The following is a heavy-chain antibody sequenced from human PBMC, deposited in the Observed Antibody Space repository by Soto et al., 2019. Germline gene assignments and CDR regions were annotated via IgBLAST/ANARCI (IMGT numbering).Heavy chain of an antibody. J-gene: IGHJ5*02. CDR2: IYWDDDK. V-gene: IGHV2-5*02. CDR1: GFSLSTSGVG. CDR3: AHRRSCTSTSCYSNWFDP. D-gene: IGHD2-2*01. Sequence: QITLKESGPTLVKPTQTLTLTCTFSGFSLSTSGVGVGWIRQPPGKTLEWLALIYWDDDKRYSPSLKSRLTITKDTSKNQVVLTMTNMDPVDTAIYYCAHRRSCTSTSCYSNWFDPWGQGTLVTVSS.